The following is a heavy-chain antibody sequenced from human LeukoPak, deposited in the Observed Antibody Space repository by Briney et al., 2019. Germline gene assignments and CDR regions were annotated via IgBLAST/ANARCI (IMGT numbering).Heavy chain of an antibody. CDR1: GGSISSGSYY. J-gene: IGHJ3*02. D-gene: IGHD1-26*01. Sequence: PSETLSLTCTVSGGSISSGSYYWSWIRQPAGKGLEWIGRIYTSGSTNYNPSLKSRVTISVDTSKNQFSLKLSSVTAADTAVYYCAREAGELLGAFDTWGQGTMVTVSS. V-gene: IGHV4-61*02. CDR3: AREAGELLGAFDT. CDR2: IYTSGST.